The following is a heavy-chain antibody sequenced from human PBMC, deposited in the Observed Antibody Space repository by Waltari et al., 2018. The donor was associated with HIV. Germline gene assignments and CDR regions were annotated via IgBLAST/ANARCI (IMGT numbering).Heavy chain of an antibody. Sequence: QVQLQESGPGLVKPSQTLSLTCTVSGGSISSGSYYWTWIRQPAGKGRGGIARIQTSGRTNYNPSLKSRVTISVDTSKNQFSLKVSSVTAADTAVYYCARSMVRGWSTGMDVWGQGTTVTVSS. CDR1: GGSISSGSYY. D-gene: IGHD3-10*01. CDR2: IQTSGRT. V-gene: IGHV4-61*02. J-gene: IGHJ6*02. CDR3: ARSMVRGWSTGMDV.